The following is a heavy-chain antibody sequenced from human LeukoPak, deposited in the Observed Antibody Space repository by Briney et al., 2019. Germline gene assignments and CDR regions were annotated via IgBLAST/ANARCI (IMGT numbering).Heavy chain of an antibody. Sequence: PGGSLRLSCAASGFTFSNYGMHWVRQAPGKGLEWVANIKQDGSEKYYVDSVKGRFTISRDNAKNSLYLQMNSLRAEDTAVYYCARNSGSYPWGQGTLVTVSS. V-gene: IGHV3-7*01. CDR1: GFTFSNYG. J-gene: IGHJ5*02. CDR2: IKQDGSEK. CDR3: ARNSGSYP. D-gene: IGHD1-26*01.